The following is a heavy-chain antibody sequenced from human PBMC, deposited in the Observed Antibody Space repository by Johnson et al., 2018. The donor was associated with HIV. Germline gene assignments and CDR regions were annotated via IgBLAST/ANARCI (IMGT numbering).Heavy chain of an antibody. CDR2: INSDGSST. J-gene: IGHJ3*02. Sequence: VQLVESGGGLVQPGGSLRLSCAASGFTFSSYWMHWVRQAPGKGLVWVSRINSDGSSTSYADSVKGRFTISRDNAKNTLYLQMNSLRAEDTAVYYCARVGWIQLWGDAFDIWGQGTMVTVSS. CDR3: ARVGWIQLWGDAFDI. V-gene: IGHV3-74*02. CDR1: GFTFSSYW. D-gene: IGHD5-18*01.